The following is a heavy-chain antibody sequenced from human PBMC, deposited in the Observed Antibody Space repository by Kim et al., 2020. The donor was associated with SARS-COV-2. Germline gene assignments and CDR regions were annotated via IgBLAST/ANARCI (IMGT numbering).Heavy chain of an antibody. Sequence: GGSLRLSCAASGFIFSDYEMNWVRHVPGKGLEWMSFISGSGSTTFYTDSVKGRFTISRDNARKSLYLQMNGLRAEDMALYYCARDSSRPSTNHDYCGQVT. J-gene: IGHJ4*02. D-gene: IGHD2-15*01. CDR1: GFIFSDYE. V-gene: IGHV3-48*03. CDR2: ISGSGSTT. CDR3: ARDSSRPSTNHDY.